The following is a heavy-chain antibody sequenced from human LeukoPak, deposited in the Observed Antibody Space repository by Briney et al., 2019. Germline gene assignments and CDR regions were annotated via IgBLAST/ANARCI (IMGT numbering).Heavy chain of an antibody. CDR1: GFTFSVYA. CDR3: ATSGWDTIDYFYGMDV. V-gene: IGHV3-23*01. CDR2: IGGSVGTT. J-gene: IGHJ6*02. Sequence: PGGSLRLSCAASGFTFSVYAMSWVRQAPGKGLEWVSSIGGSVGTTYYADSVKGRFTISRDNSKNSLFLQMNSLRAEDTAVYYRATSGWDTIDYFYGMDVWGHGTTVTVSS. D-gene: IGHD6-19*01.